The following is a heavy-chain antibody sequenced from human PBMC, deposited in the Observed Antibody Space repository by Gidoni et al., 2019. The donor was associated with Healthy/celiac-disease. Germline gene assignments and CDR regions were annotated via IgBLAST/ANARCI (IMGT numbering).Heavy chain of an antibody. J-gene: IGHJ3*02. CDR3: ARAPRRGESSNPDDAFDI. Sequence: EVQLVESGGGLIQPGWSLRLSCAASGFTVRSHYMSWVRQAPGKGLEWVSVIYSGGSTYYADSVKGRFTISRDNSKNTLYLQMNSLRAEDTAVYYCARAPRRGESSNPDDAFDIWGQGTMVTVSS. V-gene: IGHV3-53*01. D-gene: IGHD3-16*01. CDR1: GFTVRSHY. CDR2: IYSGGST.